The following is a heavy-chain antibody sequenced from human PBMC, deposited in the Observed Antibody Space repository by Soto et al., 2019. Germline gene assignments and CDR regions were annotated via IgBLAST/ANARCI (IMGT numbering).Heavy chain of an antibody. Sequence: QVQLVQSGAEVKKPGSSVKVSCKASGGTFSRYAISWMRQAPGQGLEWMGGIIPMFGTTKYAQKFQGRVTITADESTSTAYMELGSLRSEDTAIYYCVRGVVVVPASQLGWFDPWGQGSLVTVSS. CDR3: VRGVVVVPASQLGWFDP. V-gene: IGHV1-69*01. D-gene: IGHD2-15*01. CDR2: IIPMFGTT. J-gene: IGHJ5*02. CDR1: GGTFSRYA.